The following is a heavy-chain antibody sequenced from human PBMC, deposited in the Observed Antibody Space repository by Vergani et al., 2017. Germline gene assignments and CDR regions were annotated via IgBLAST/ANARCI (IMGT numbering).Heavy chain of an antibody. CDR1: GFTFSSYG. V-gene: IGHV3-30*02. CDR2: IRYDGSNK. D-gene: IGHD6-19*01. J-gene: IGHJ1*01. CDR3: ANRLGXGLIAVEGLGYFQH. Sequence: QVQLVESGGGVVQPGGSLKLSCAASGFTFSSYGMHWVRQAPGKGLEWVAFIRYDGSNKYYADSVKGRFTISRDNSKNTLYLQMNSLRAEDTAVYYCANRLGXGLIAVEGLGYFQHLGQGTLVTVSS.